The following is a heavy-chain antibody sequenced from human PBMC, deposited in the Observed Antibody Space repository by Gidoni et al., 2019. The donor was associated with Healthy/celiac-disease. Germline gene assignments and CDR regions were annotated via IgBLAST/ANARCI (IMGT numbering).Heavy chain of an antibody. D-gene: IGHD5-12*01. CDR2: IYYSGST. Sequence: QLQLQESGPGLVKPSETLSLTCTVSGCSISTSRYSWGWIRQPPGKGLEWIGSIYYSGSTYYNPSLKSRVTISVDTSKNQFSLKLSSVTAADTAVYYCARTPRGGGYSAPADYWGQGTLVTVSS. CDR1: GCSISTSRYS. V-gene: IGHV4-39*01. CDR3: ARTPRGGGYSAPADY. J-gene: IGHJ4*02.